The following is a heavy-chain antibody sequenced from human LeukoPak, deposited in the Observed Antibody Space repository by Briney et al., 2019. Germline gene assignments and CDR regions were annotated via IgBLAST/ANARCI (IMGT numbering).Heavy chain of an antibody. CDR2: IHPEGNEK. D-gene: IGHD1-1*01. CDR1: GFTFSSYA. V-gene: IGHV3-7*04. J-gene: IGHJ4*02. CDR3: ARGDDFSGDH. Sequence: GGSLRLSCAASGFTFSSYAMSWVRQAPGRGLEWVANIHPEGNEKYHVESVKGRFTISRDNTKILLFLQMNALRVEDTAVYYCARGDDFSGDHWGQGTLVTVSS.